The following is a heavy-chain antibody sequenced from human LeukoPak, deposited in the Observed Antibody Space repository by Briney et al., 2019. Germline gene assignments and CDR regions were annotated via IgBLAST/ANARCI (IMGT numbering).Heavy chain of an antibody. J-gene: IGHJ4*02. CDR1: GGSISSGGSR. CDR2: IYYSGST. D-gene: IGHD7-27*01. V-gene: IGHV4-31*03. CDR3: ARDWGAYFDY. Sequence: SETLSLTCNVSGGSISSGGSRWSWIRQHPGKGLEWIGYIYYSGSTYYNPSLEGRLTMSVDTSKNQFSLHLTSVTAADTAVYYCARDWGAYFDYWGQGTLATVSS.